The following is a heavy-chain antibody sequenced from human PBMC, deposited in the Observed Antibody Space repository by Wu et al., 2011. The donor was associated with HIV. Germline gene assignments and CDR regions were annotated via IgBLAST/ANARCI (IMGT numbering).Heavy chain of an antibody. J-gene: IGHJ1*01. CDR3: ARVGRSIVMAPTPTRPLQH. V-gene: IGHV1-2*02. Sequence: VQLVAVRGVRWRSLGASVKVSCKASGYTFSGFYIHWVRQAPGQGLEWMGWINPKSGGTDYAQKFRGRVTMTRDTSITTAYMELRRLRSDDTAVYYCARVGRSIVMAPTPTRPLQHWGQGTLVSVSS. D-gene: IGHD3-16*01. CDR2: INPKSGGT. CDR1: GYTFSGFY.